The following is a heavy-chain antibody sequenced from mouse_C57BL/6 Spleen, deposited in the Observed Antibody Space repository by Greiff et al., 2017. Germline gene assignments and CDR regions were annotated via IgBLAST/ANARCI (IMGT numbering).Heavy chain of an antibody. J-gene: IGHJ4*01. Sequence: EVKLVESGGGLVQPGGSLKLSCAASGFTFSDYYMYWVRQTPEKRLEWVAYISNGGGSTYYPDTVKGRFTISRDNAKNTLYLQMSRLKSEDTAMYYCARSRDYYAMDYWGQGTSVTVSS. CDR1: GFTFSDYY. CDR3: ARSRDYYAMDY. CDR2: ISNGGGST. V-gene: IGHV5-12*01. D-gene: IGHD1-1*01.